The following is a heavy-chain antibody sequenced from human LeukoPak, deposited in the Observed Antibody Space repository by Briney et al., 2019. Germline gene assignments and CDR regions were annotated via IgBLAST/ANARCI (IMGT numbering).Heavy chain of an antibody. D-gene: IGHD3-10*01. CDR1: GFTVSSNY. Sequence: PGGSLRLSCAVSGFTVSSNYMSWVRQAPGKGLEWVSILYSAGATYYADSVRGRFTIARDNSKNTVFLQMNSLRAEDTAVYYCASGEVGDRKYYSDPFHHWGQGTLVTVSS. J-gene: IGHJ4*02. CDR3: ASGEVGDRKYYSDPFHH. CDR2: LYSAGAT. V-gene: IGHV3-53*01.